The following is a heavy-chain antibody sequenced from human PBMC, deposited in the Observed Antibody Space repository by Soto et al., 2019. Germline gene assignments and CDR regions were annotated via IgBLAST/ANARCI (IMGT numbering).Heavy chain of an antibody. CDR1: GFTFSSYA. D-gene: IGHD2-15*01. J-gene: IGHJ3*02. CDR2: ISGSGGST. V-gene: IGHV3-23*01. Sequence: GGSLRLSCAASGFTFSSYAMSWVRQAPGKGLEWVSAISGSGGSTYYADSVKGRFTISRDNSKNTLYLQMNSLRAEDTAVYYCAKDRIWGLGYCSGGSRYSAFDIWGQRTMVTVSS. CDR3: AKDRIWGLGYCSGGSRYSAFDI.